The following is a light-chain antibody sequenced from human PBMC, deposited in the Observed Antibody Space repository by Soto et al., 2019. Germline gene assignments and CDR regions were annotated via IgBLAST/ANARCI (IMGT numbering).Light chain of an antibody. Sequence: DIQMTQPPSTLSASVGDRVTITCRASQSINNWLAWYQQKPGKAPKLLISKLSTLESGVPSRFSGSGSGTEFTLTISSLQPDDFATYYCQQYHSYSLTFGGGTKVDIK. CDR1: QSINNW. V-gene: IGKV1-5*03. CDR2: KLS. J-gene: IGKJ4*01. CDR3: QQYHSYSLT.